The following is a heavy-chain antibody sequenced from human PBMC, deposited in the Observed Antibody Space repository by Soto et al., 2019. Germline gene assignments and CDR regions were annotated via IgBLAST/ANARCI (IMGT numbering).Heavy chain of an antibody. CDR2: ISSSSSYI. CDR1: GFTFSSYS. D-gene: IGHD2-8*02. Sequence: GGSLRLSCAASGFTFSSYSMNWVRQAPGKGLEWVSSISSSSSYIYYADSVKGRFTISRDNAKNSLYLQMNSLRAEDTAVYYCARDTGGGPPYFDYWGQGTLVTVSS. CDR3: ARDTGGGPPYFDY. V-gene: IGHV3-21*01. J-gene: IGHJ4*02.